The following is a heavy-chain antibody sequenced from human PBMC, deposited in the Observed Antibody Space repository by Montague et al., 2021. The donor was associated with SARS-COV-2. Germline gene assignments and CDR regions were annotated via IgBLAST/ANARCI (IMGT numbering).Heavy chain of an antibody. CDR3: ARRGYYDSAGYHWHLDL. Sequence: SETLSLTCTVSGGSINDHYRGWIRQSPGKGLEWIGYISSNGKTNYNPSLKSRVTLSADASRNEFPLKLDSVTAADTAVYFCARRGYYDSAGYHWHLDLWGRGMLVTVSS. D-gene: IGHD3-22*01. J-gene: IGHJ2*01. CDR1: GGSINDHY. V-gene: IGHV4-4*09. CDR2: ISSNGKT.